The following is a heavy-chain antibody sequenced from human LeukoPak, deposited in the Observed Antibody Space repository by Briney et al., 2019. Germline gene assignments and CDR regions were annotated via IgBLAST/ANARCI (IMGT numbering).Heavy chain of an antibody. J-gene: IGHJ6*03. Sequence: GGSLRLSCRTSGFTLNNAWMNWVRQAPGKGLEWVGRIKAKTDGGTRDYAAPVKGRFTILRDDSENTLYLQMDSLKTEDTAVYYCATYFAGYQLLLRRHYYYMDVWGKGTTVTVSS. CDR1: GFTLNNAW. CDR2: IKAKTDGGTR. D-gene: IGHD2-2*01. CDR3: ATYFAGYQLLLRRHYYYMDV. V-gene: IGHV3-15*01.